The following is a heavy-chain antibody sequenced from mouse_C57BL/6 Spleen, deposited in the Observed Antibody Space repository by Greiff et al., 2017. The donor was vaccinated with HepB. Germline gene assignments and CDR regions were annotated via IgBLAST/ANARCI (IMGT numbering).Heavy chain of an antibody. J-gene: IGHJ4*01. CDR1: GYTFTDYN. V-gene: IGHV1-22*01. CDR3: ASERDAYYSNYDAMDY. CDR2: INPNNGGT. D-gene: IGHD2-5*01. Sequence: EVQLQESGPELVKPGASVKMSCKASGYTFTDYNMHWVKQSHGKSLEWIGYINPNNGGTSYNQKFKGKATLTVNKSSSTAYMELRSLTSEDSAVYYCASERDAYYSNYDAMDYWGQGTSVTVSS.